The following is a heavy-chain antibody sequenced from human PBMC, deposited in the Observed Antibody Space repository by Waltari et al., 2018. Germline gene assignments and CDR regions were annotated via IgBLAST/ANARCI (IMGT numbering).Heavy chain of an antibody. V-gene: IGHV4-59*01. J-gene: IGHJ6*02. CDR1: GGSISSYY. D-gene: IGHD1-26*01. CDR3: AREGGIRGSYYPYYYGMDV. CDR2: IHYSGST. Sequence: QVQLQESGPGLVKPSETLSLTCTVSGGSISSYYWSWIRQPPGKGLEWHGYIHYSGSTNYNPSLKSRVTISVDTSKHQFSLKLRSVTAADTAVYYCAREGGIRGSYYPYYYGMDVWGQGTTVTVSS.